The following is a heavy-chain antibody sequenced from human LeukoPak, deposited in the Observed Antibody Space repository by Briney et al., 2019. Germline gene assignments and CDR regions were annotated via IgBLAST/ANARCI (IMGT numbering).Heavy chain of an antibody. J-gene: IGHJ3*02. CDR1: GFTFTGYA. D-gene: IGHD3-3*01. CDR2: ISGSGGST. Sequence: GGSLRLSCAASGFTFTGYAMSWVRQAPGKGLEWVSAISGSGGSTYYADSVKGRFTISRDNSKNTLYLQMNSLRAEDTAVYYCAKDFWSGYYLGGAFDIWGQGTMVTVSS. CDR3: AKDFWSGYYLGGAFDI. V-gene: IGHV3-23*01.